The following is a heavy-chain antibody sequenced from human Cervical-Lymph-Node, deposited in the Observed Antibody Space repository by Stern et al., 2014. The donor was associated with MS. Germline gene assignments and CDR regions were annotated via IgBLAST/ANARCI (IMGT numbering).Heavy chain of an antibody. D-gene: IGHD2-21*02. V-gene: IGHV7-4-1*02. CDR3: VPSDSYFFAF. CDR2: INTATGNP. J-gene: IGHJ4*02. CDR1: GFTFTAYG. Sequence: QVQLVQSGSELKKPGASVKVSCKASGFTFTAYGMNWVRQAPGQGLEWMGWINTATGNPTYAQGFTGRFVFSFDTSASTASLQINSLKAEDTAVYYCVPSDSYFFAFWGQGTLVTVSS.